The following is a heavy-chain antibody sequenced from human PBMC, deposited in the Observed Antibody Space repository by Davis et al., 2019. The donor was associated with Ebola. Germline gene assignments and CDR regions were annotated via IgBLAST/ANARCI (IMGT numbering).Heavy chain of an antibody. J-gene: IGHJ6*02. Sequence: ASVKVSCKASGYTFTGYYMHWVRQAPGQGLEWMGWINPNSGGTNYAQKFQGWVTMTRDTSISTAYMELSRLRSDDTAVYYCARAFRIRSGSGMDVWGQGTTVTVSS. V-gene: IGHV1-2*04. CDR1: GYTFTGYY. CDR2: INPNSGGT. D-gene: IGHD6-25*01. CDR3: ARAFRIRSGSGMDV.